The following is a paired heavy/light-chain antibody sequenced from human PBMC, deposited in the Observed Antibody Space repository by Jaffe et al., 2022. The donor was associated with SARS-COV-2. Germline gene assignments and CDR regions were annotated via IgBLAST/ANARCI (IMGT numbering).Light chain of an antibody. CDR3: TTWDDSLSGRV. Sequence: QSVLTQPPSASGTPGQRVTISCSGSSSNIGSNNVYWYQQLPGTAPKLLIYRNNQRPSGVPDRFSGSKSGTSASLAISGLRSEDEADYYCTTWDDSLSGRVFGGGTKLTVL. J-gene: IGLJ3*02. CDR2: RNN. CDR1: SSNIGSNN. V-gene: IGLV1-47*01.
Heavy chain of an antibody. V-gene: IGHV4-61*02. J-gene: IGHJ4*02. CDR2: IYTSGNT. D-gene: IGHD3-22*01. Sequence: QVQLQESGPGLVKPSQTLSLTCTVSGGSISSGRYYWSWIRQPAGKGLEWIGRIYTSGNTNYNPSLKSRVTISIDTSKNQFSLKLSSVTASDTAVYYCARDPVYNDGVYYFDYWGQGTLVTVSS. CDR3: ARDPVYNDGVYYFDY. CDR1: GGSISSGRYY.